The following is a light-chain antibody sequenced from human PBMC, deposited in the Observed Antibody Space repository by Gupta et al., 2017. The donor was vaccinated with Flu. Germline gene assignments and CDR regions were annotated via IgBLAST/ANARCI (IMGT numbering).Light chain of an antibody. Sequence: TIYSTGSSSDIGGDNYVSWYQQHPGQAPKLLICDVSNRRSGVSNRFSGSKYGTTAAMTITGLQAEEEADYYCHSDTSSSSHWIFGGGTRLTVL. CDR1: SSDIGGDNY. J-gene: IGLJ3*02. CDR3: HSDTSSSSHWI. CDR2: DVS. V-gene: IGLV2-14*04.